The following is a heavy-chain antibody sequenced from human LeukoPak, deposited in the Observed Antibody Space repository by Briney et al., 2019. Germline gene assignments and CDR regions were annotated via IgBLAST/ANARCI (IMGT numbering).Heavy chain of an antibody. CDR2: ISSSSSYI. V-gene: IGHV3-21*01. CDR3: ARGPIVVVIDDAFDI. J-gene: IGHJ3*02. Sequence: GGSLRLSCAASGFTFSSYSMNWVRQAPGKGLEWVSSISSSSSYIYYADSVKGRFTISRDNAKNSLYLQMNSLRAEDTAVYYCARGPIVVVIDDAFDIWGQGTMVTVSS. CDR1: GFTFSSYS. D-gene: IGHD3-22*01.